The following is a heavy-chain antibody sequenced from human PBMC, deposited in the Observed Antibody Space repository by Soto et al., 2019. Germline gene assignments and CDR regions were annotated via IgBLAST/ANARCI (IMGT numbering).Heavy chain of an antibody. CDR3: ARDPRPPSGWLGFWEYGMDV. V-gene: IGHV1-2*02. CDR2: GNPDNGGT. D-gene: IGHD3-3*01. CDR1: RYTFTGHY. Sequence: QVHLVQSGAEVKRPGASVKVSCKASRYTFTGHYIHWVRQAPGQGLEWMGWGNPDNGGTNSAEKFQGRVTMTRDTYVTTAYMEWYRLTADDTAVYYCARDPRPPSGWLGFWEYGMDVCGQGTTVTVSS. J-gene: IGHJ6*02.